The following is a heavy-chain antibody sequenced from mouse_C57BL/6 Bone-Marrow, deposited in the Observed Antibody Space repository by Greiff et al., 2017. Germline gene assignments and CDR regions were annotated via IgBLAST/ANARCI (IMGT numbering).Heavy chain of an antibody. CDR3: TKFYYYGSSYCYWYFDV. D-gene: IGHD1-1*01. CDR1: GFNIKDDY. CDR2: IDPENGDT. J-gene: IGHJ1*03. Sequence: EVQLQQSGAELVRPGASVKLSCTASGFNIKDDYMHWVKQRPEQGLEWIGWIDPENGDTEYASKFQGKATITADTSSNTAYLQLSSLTSEDTAVYYCTKFYYYGSSYCYWYFDVWGTGTTVTVSS. V-gene: IGHV14-4*01.